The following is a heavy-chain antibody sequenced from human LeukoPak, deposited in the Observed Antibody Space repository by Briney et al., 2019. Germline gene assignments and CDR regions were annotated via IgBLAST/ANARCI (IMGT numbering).Heavy chain of an antibody. CDR2: ISSSGITI. Sequence: RGSLRLSCAASGFPFNTYEMNWVRQAPGKRLEWVSYISSSGITIYYAASVQGRFIISRDKAKNSLHLQMNRLRAQDTAIHYFARVGAYAAVNLWGQGTLVSVSS. CDR3: ARVGAYAAVNL. D-gene: IGHD1-20*01. V-gene: IGHV3-48*03. J-gene: IGHJ4*02. CDR1: GFPFNTYE.